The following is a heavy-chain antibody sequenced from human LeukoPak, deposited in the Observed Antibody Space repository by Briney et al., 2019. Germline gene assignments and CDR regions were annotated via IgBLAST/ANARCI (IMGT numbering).Heavy chain of an antibody. J-gene: IGHJ3*02. CDR1: GFTFSNAW. CDR3: TTVIVGATDLGFRAFDI. D-gene: IGHD1-26*01. Sequence: GGSLRLSCAASGFTFSNAWMSWVRQAPGKGLEWVGRIKSKTDGGTTDYAAPVKGRFTISRDDSKNTLYLQMNSLKTEDTAVYYCTTVIVGATDLGFRAFDIWGQGTMVTVSS. V-gene: IGHV3-15*01. CDR2: IKSKTDGGTT.